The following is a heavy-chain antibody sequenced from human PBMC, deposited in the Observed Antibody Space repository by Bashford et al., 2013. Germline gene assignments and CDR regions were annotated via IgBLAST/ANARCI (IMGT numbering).Heavy chain of an antibody. Sequence: SSETLSLTCTVSGGSISSSSYYWGWIRQPAGKGLEWIGRIYTSGSTNYNPSLKSRVTMSVDTSKNQFSLKLSSVTAADTAVYYCARVGASVSNRFYDYWGQGSLVTVSS. D-gene: IGHD3-16*01. CDR2: IYTSGST. CDR1: GGSISSSSYY. V-gene: IGHV4-61*02. CDR3: ARVGASVSNRFYDY. J-gene: IGHJ4*02.